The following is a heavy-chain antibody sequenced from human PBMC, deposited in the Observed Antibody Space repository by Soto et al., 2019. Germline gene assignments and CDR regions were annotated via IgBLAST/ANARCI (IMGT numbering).Heavy chain of an antibody. CDR3: ARKSPCSSTSCPLGGWFDP. V-gene: IGHV4-59*08. J-gene: IGHJ5*02. Sequence: SETLSLTCTVSGGSISSYYWSWIRQPPGKGLEWIGYIYYSGSTNYNPSLKSRVTISVDTSKNQFSLKLSSVTAADTAVYYCARKSPCSSTSCPLGGWFDPWGQGTLVTVSS. D-gene: IGHD2-2*01. CDR1: GGSISSYY. CDR2: IYYSGST.